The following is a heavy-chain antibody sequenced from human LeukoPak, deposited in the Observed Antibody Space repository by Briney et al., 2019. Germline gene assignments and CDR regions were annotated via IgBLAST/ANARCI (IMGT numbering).Heavy chain of an antibody. D-gene: IGHD2-21*01. Sequence: GGSLKLSCAASGFTFGDSGMHWVRKASGKGLEWVGRIRSKANSYATAYATSVKGRFTISRDDSKNTAYLQMNSLKTEDTAAYYCTRYGDYPFDYWGQGTLVTVSS. V-gene: IGHV3-73*01. CDR2: IRSKANSYAT. J-gene: IGHJ4*02. CDR1: GFTFGDSG. CDR3: TRYGDYPFDY.